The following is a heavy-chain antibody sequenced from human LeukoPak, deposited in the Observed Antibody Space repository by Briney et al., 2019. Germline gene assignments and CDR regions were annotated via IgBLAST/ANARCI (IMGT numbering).Heavy chain of an antibody. CDR1: GYTFTGYY. D-gene: IGHD3-22*01. CDR3: AREGPANYYDSSGYYRLGGFDP. CDR2: INPNSGGT. Sequence: ASVKVSCKASGYTFTGYYMHWVRQAPGQGLEWMGWINPNSGGTNYAQKFQGRVTMTRDTSISTAYMELSRLRSDDTAVYYCAREGPANYYDSSGYYRLGGFDPWGQGTLVTVSS. V-gene: IGHV1-2*02. J-gene: IGHJ5*02.